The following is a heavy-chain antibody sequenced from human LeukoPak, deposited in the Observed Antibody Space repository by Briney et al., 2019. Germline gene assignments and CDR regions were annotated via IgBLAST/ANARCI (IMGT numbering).Heavy chain of an antibody. J-gene: IGHJ6*03. CDR3: AKSGIIQGYYFYYMDV. CDR2: IKQDGSEK. CDR1: GFTFSSYW. V-gene: IGHV3-7*03. Sequence: GGSLRLSCAASGFTFSSYWMSWVRQAPGKGLEWVAHIKQDGSEKYYVDSVKGRFTISRDNAKNSLYLQMNSLRAEDTALYYCAKSGIIQGYYFYYMDVWGKGTTVTISS. D-gene: IGHD5-18*01.